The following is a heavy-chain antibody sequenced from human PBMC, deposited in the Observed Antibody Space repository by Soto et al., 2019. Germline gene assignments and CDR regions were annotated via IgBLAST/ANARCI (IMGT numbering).Heavy chain of an antibody. Sequence: QVQLQESGPGLVKPSQTLSLTCTVSGGSISSGDYYWSWIRQPPGKGLEWIGYIYYSGSTYYNPSLKGRVTISVDTSKNQSPLKLSLVTAADPAVYYCARRDLDSSIDYGGQGTLVTVSS. J-gene: IGHJ4*02. CDR1: GGSISSGDYY. CDR2: IYYSGST. CDR3: ARRDLDSSIDY. V-gene: IGHV4-30-4*01. D-gene: IGHD3-22*01.